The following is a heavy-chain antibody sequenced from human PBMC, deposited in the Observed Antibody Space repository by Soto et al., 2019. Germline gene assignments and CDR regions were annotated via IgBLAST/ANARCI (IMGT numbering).Heavy chain of an antibody. Sequence: QVQLVQSGAEVKKPESSVKVSCKAPGGTFSTYAISWVRQAPGQGLEWMGGIIPMFGTANYAQRFQDRVTITADESTNTVYMELCSLRSEDMAVYFCASGIQLWLRRINNGYSGWGQGTLVTVSS. V-gene: IGHV1-69*12. J-gene: IGHJ4*02. D-gene: IGHD5-18*01. CDR1: GGTFSTYA. CDR2: IIPMFGTA. CDR3: ASGIQLWLRRINNGYSG.